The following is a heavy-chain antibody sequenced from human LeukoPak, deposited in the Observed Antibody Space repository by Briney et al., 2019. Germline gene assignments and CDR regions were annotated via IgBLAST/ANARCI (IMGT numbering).Heavy chain of an antibody. CDR1: GYSFTNYW. J-gene: IGHJ4*02. Sequence: GESLKISCKGSGYSFTNYWIGWVRQMPGKGLEWMGIIYPGDSDTRYSPSFQGQVTISADKSISTAYLQWSSLKASDTAMYYCARRFGAIFGVAPFDSWGQGTLVTVSS. V-gene: IGHV5-51*01. D-gene: IGHD3-3*01. CDR2: IYPGDSDT. CDR3: ARRFGAIFGVAPFDS.